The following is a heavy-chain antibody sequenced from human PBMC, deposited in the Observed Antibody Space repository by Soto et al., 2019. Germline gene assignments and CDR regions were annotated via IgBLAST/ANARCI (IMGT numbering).Heavy chain of an antibody. V-gene: IGHV4-59*12. CDR1: GRSITSYY. CDR2: IYDNGIT. Sequence: SETLSLTCSVSGRSITSYYRSWVRQPPGKGLEWIGYIYDNGITSQNPSLKSRVTMSADTSQNHFSLKLTSVTGADTAVYYCARTYDSNGYANEFDSWGQGILVTVSS. CDR3: ARTYDSNGYANEFDS. J-gene: IGHJ4*02. D-gene: IGHD3-22*01.